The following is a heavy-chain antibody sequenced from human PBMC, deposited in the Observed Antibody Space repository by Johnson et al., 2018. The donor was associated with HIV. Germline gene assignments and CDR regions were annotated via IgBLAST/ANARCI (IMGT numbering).Heavy chain of an antibody. Sequence: QVQLVESGGGVVQPGGSLRLSCVASGFIFSTYGMHWVRQAPGKGLEWVAVISYDGSNKYYADSVKGRFTISRDNAKNSLYLQMNSMRAEDTAVYYCAREDGDSSSWAGAFDIWGQGTMVTVSS. J-gene: IGHJ3*02. CDR1: GFIFSTYG. CDR2: ISYDGSNK. V-gene: IGHV3-30*19. D-gene: IGHD6-13*01. CDR3: AREDGDSSSWAGAFDI.